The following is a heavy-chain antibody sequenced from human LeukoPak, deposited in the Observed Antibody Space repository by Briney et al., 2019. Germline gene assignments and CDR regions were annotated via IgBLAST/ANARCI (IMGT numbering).Heavy chain of an antibody. CDR3: ARHIVEGFDLGYFDY. CDR2: IYYSGST. J-gene: IGHJ4*02. CDR1: GGSFSSSSYY. D-gene: IGHD3-16*02. V-gene: IGHV4-39*01. Sequence: PSETLSLTCTVSGGSFSSSSYYWSWIRQPPGKGLEWIGSIYYSGSTYYNPSLKSRVTISVDTSKNQFSLKLSSVTAADTAVYYCARHIVEGFDLGYFDYWGQGTLVTVSS.